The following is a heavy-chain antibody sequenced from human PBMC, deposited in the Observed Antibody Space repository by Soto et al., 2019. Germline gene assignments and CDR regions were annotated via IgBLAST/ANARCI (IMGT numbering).Heavy chain of an antibody. J-gene: IGHJ5*02. D-gene: IGHD3-22*01. V-gene: IGHV4-59*01. CDR1: GGSISSYY. Sequence: PSETLSLTCTVSGGSISSYYWSWIRQPPGKGLEWIGYIYYSGSTNYNPSLKSRVTISVDTSKNQFSLKLSSVTAADTAVYYCARVDSYYYDSSGPNWFDPWGQGTLVTVSS. CDR3: ARVDSYYYDSSGPNWFDP. CDR2: IYYSGST.